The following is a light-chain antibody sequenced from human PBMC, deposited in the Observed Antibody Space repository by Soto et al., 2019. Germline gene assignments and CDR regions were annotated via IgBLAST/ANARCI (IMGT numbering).Light chain of an antibody. J-gene: IGLJ1*01. CDR3: CSYAGSSIGYV. CDR2: EGS. CDR1: SSDVGSYNL. V-gene: IGLV2-23*01. Sequence: QSVLTQPASVSGSPGQSITISCTGTSSDVGSYNLVSWYQQHPGKAPKLMIYEGSKRPSGVSNRFSGSKSGNTASLTISGLXAEDEADYYCCSYAGSSIGYVFGTGTKVTVL.